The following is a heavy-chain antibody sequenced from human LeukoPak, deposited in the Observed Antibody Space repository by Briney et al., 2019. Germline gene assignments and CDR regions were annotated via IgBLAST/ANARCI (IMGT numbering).Heavy chain of an antibody. CDR3: ARAGYGDYDYYYYYMDV. CDR2: ISYDGSNK. V-gene: IGHV3-30*04. Sequence: GGSLRLSCAASGFTFSSYAMHWVRQAPGKGLEWVAVISYDGSNKYYADSVKGRFTISRDNSKSTLYLQMNSLRAEDTAVYYCARAGYGDYDYYYYYMDVWGKGTTVTVSS. J-gene: IGHJ6*03. CDR1: GFTFSSYA. D-gene: IGHD4-17*01.